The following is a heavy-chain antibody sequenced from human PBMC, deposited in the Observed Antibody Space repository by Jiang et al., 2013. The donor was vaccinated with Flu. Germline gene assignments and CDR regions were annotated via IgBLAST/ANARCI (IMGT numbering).Heavy chain of an antibody. D-gene: IGHD4-11*01. CDR2: ISSSSSYI. Sequence: VQLLESGGGLVKPGGSLRLSCAASGFTFSSYSMNWVRQAPGKGLEWVSSISSSSSYIYYADSVKGRFTISRDNAKNSLYLQMNSLRAEDTAVYYCARNDYSNYPPPWYFDLVGPWHPGHCLL. CDR3: ARNDYSNYPPPWYFDL. J-gene: IGHJ2*01. V-gene: IGHV3-21*01. CDR1: GFTFSSYS.